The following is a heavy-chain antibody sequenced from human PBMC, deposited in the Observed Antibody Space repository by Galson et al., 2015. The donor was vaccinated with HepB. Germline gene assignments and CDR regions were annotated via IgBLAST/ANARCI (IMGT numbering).Heavy chain of an antibody. Sequence: SVKVSCKASGYTFTGYYMQWVRQAPGQGLEWMGRIDPNSGGTHYAQKFLGRVTMTRDTSISTASMELSRLRSDDTAVYYCARSRGIHESSSWYGLDYWGQGTLVTVSS. V-gene: IGHV1-2*06. CDR3: ARSRGIHESSSWYGLDY. D-gene: IGHD6-13*01. CDR2: IDPNSGGT. J-gene: IGHJ4*02. CDR1: GYTFTGYY.